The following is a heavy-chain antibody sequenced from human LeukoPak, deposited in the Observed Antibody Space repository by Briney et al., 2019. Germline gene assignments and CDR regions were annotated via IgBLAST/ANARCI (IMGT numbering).Heavy chain of an antibody. D-gene: IGHD3-10*01. Sequence: GGSLRLSCAASGFTFSSYAMSWVRQAPGKGLEWVSAISGSGGSTYYTDSVKGRFTISRDNSKNTLYLQMNSLRAEDTAVYYCARGGWFEPFDYWGQGTLVTVSS. CDR1: GFTFSSYA. J-gene: IGHJ4*02. CDR2: ISGSGGST. V-gene: IGHV3-23*01. CDR3: ARGGWFEPFDY.